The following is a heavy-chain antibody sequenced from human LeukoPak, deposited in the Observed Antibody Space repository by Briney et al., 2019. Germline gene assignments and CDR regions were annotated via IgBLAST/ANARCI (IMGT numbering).Heavy chain of an antibody. CDR3: ARGERGTDAFDI. Sequence: PSETLSLTCTVSRGSISSYFWSWIRQPPGKGLEWIGYIYYSGSTNYNPSLKSRVTISVDTSKNQFSLKLSSVTAADTAVYYCARGERGTDAFDIWGQGTMVTVSS. D-gene: IGHD1-1*01. CDR1: RGSISSYF. CDR2: IYYSGST. J-gene: IGHJ3*02. V-gene: IGHV4-59*01.